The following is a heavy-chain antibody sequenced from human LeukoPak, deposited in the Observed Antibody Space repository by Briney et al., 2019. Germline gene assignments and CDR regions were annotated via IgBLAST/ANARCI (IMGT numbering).Heavy chain of an antibody. CDR2: INPNSGVT. CDR1: GYTFTGCY. CDR3: ARASTVTPNFDY. V-gene: IGHV1-2*02. Sequence: RASVKVSCKASGYTFTGCYIHWVPQAPGQGLEWMGWINPNSGVTNYAQKFQGRVTMTRDTSISTAYMELSRLRSDDTAVSYCARASTVTPNFDYWGQGTLVTVSS. D-gene: IGHD4-17*01. J-gene: IGHJ4*02.